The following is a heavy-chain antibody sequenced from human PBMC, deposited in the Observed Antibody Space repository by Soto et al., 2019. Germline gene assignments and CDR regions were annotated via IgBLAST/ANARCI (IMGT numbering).Heavy chain of an antibody. CDR3: ARDMYYDFWSGSYGMDV. Sequence: ASVKVSGKASGYTFTSYAMHCVRQSPLQGLEWMGWINAGNGNTKYSQKFQGRVTITRDTSASTAYMELSSLRSEDTAVYYCARDMYYDFWSGSYGMDVWGQGTTVTVSS. CDR1: GYTFTSYA. CDR2: INAGNGNT. J-gene: IGHJ6*02. V-gene: IGHV1-3*01. D-gene: IGHD3-3*01.